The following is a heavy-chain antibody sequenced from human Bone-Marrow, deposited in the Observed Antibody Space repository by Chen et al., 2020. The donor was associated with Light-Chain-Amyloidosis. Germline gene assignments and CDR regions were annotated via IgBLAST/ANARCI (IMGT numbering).Heavy chain of an antibody. J-gene: IGHJ4*02. Sequence: DVQLLESGGGLVQPGGYLRLSCAASGFTFRTSWMPWVRQAPGKGLGWVSRINPDGTRVDYADSVRGRFTISRDDAKSTVYLQMNSLRAEDTAVYYCSREFTGYDDYWGQGTLVTVSS. CDR3: SREFTGYDDY. V-gene: IGHV3-74*01. CDR1: GFTFRTSW. D-gene: IGHD5-12*01. CDR2: INPDGTRV.